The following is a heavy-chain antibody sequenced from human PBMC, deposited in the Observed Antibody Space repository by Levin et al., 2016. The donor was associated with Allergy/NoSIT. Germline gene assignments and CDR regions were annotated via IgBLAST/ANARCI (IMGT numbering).Heavy chain of an antibody. CDR3: ATRSSGWYDGSYYYYMDV. Sequence: SETLSLTCAVYGGSFSGYYWSWIRQPPGKGLEWIGEINHSGSTNYNPSLKSRVTISVDTSKNQFSLKLSSVTAADTAVYYCATRSSGWYDGSYYYYMDVWGKGTTVTVSS. V-gene: IGHV4-34*01. CDR2: INHSGST. D-gene: IGHD6-19*01. J-gene: IGHJ6*03. CDR1: GGSFSGYY.